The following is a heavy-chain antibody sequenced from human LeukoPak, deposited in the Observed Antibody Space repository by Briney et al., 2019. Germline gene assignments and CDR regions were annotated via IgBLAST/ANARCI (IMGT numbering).Heavy chain of an antibody. CDR2: INTNTGNP. D-gene: IGHD5-18*01. CDR1: GYAFTTYA. J-gene: IGHJ4*02. Sequence: ASVKVSCKTSGYAFTTYAISWVRQAPGQGLEWMGWINTNTGNPTYAQGFFTGRYVFSLDTSVNTAYLQITGLKADDTAVYYCGRDPKLGIRGYTYGYIDFWGQGTLVTVAS. CDR3: GRDPKLGIRGYTYGYIDF. V-gene: IGHV7-4-1*02.